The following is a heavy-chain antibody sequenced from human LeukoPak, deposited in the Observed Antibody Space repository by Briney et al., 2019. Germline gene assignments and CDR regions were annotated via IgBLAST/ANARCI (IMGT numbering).Heavy chain of an antibody. J-gene: IGHJ4*02. Sequence: NASETLSLTCSVSGASISGYYWSWIRQPPGKGLEWIAYIYDSGTTDYNPSLKSRVAISIDTSKNHFSLKLNSVTAADTAVYYCARTKRVDYFDFWGQGTLVTVSS. D-gene: IGHD2-15*01. CDR3: ARTKRVDYFDF. CDR1: GASISGYY. V-gene: IGHV4-59*01. CDR2: IYDSGTT.